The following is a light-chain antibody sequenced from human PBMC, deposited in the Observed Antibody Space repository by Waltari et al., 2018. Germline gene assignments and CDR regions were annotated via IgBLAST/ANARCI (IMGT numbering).Light chain of an antibody. J-gene: IGLJ3*02. Sequence: QSVLTQPPSVSAAPGQKVTISCSGSSSNIGNNYVSWYQQLPGTAPKLLIYDNDKRPSGIPDRFSGSKSGTSATLGITGLQTGDYADYYCGTCDSSLSAVVFGGGTKLTVL. CDR3: GTCDSSLSAVV. CDR1: SSNIGNNY. V-gene: IGLV1-51*01. CDR2: DND.